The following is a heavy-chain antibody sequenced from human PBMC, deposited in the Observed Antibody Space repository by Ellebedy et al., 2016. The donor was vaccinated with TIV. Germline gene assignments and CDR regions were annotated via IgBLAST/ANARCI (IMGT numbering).Heavy chain of an antibody. V-gene: IGHV1-69*05. D-gene: IGHD3-10*01. J-gene: IGHJ5*02. CDR1: GGTFSSYA. CDR2: IIPIFGTA. CDR3: ARLMVRGVVTP. Sequence: SVKVSCXASGGTFSSYAISWVRQAPGQGLEWMGGIIPIFGTANYAQKLQGRVTMTTDTSTSTAYMELRSLRSDDTAVYYCARLMVRGVVTPWGQGTLVTVSS.